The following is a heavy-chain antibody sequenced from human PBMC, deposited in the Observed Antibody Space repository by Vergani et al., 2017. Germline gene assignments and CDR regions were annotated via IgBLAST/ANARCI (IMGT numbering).Heavy chain of an antibody. Sequence: EVQLLESGGGLVQPGGSLRLSCAASGFTFSSYAMSWVRQAPGKGLEWVSAISGSGGSTYYADSVKGRFTISRDNSKNTLCLQMNSLRAEDTAVYYCAKRGCFAGEQIDYWGQGTLVTVSS. D-gene: IGHD3-16*01. CDR1: GFTFSSYA. V-gene: IGHV3-23*01. CDR3: AKRGCFAGEQIDY. CDR2: ISGSGGST. J-gene: IGHJ4*02.